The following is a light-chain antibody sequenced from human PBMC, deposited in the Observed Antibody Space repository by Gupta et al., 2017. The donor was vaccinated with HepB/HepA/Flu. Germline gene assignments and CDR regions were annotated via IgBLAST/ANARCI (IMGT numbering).Light chain of an antibody. CDR3: QQSDSTPFT. CDR2: AAS. CDR1: QSISSY. J-gene: IGKJ3*01. V-gene: IGKV1-39*01. Sequence: DIQMTHSPSSLSASVGDRVTITCRASQSISSYLNWYQQKPGKAPKLLIYAASSLQSGVPSRFSGSGSGTDFTLTISSLQPEDFATYYCQQSDSTPFTFGHGTNVDIK.